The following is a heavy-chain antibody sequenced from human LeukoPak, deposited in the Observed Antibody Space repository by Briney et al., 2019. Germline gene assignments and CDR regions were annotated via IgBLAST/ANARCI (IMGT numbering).Heavy chain of an antibody. V-gene: IGHV4-39*01. D-gene: IGHD6-13*01. Sequence: SETLSLTCTVSGGSISSSSYYWGWIRQPPGKGLEWIGSIYYSGSTYYNPSLKSRVTISVDTSKNQFSLKLSSVTAADTAVYYCARVVAAAGEFDYWGQGTLVTASS. CDR3: ARVVAAAGEFDY. CDR2: IYYSGST. J-gene: IGHJ4*02. CDR1: GGSISSSSYY.